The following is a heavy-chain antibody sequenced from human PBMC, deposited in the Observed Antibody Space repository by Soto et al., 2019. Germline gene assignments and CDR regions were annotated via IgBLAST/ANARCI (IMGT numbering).Heavy chain of an antibody. CDR3: AKSRFGRYYDSSGYGY. CDR2: ISGSGGST. CDR1: GFTLSSYA. Sequence: QPGGSLRLSCAASGFTLSSYAMSWVRQAPGKGLEWVSAISGSGGSTYYADSVKGRFTISRDNSKNTLYLQMNSLRAEDTAVYYCAKSRFGRYYDSSGYGYWGQGTLVTVSS. V-gene: IGHV3-23*01. J-gene: IGHJ4*02. D-gene: IGHD3-22*01.